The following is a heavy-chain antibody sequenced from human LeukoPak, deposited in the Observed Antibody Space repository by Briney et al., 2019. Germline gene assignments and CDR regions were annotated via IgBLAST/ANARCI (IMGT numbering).Heavy chain of an antibody. J-gene: IGHJ4*02. Sequence: GGSLRLSCAASGFTFSDHYMDWVRQAPGKGLEWLARSRDKTKSYSTEHAASVKGRFTISRDNSKNSLYLQMNSLKTEDTAVYYCARRSNSYYTFDFWGQGTLVTVSS. V-gene: IGHV3-72*01. CDR1: GFTFSDHY. D-gene: IGHD1-26*01. CDR3: ARRSNSYYTFDF. CDR2: SRDKTKSYST.